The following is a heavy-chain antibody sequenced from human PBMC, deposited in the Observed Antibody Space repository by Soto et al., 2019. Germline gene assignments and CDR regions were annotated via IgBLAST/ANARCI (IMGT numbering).Heavy chain of an antibody. Sequence: ESLKISCKGSGYNFKNYWIGWVRQMPGKGLEWMGIIFPGDSDTKYSPSFQGQVTISADKSISTAYLQWSSLKASDTAMYYCARQVRYYDSSGDGYYYYGMDVWGQGTTVTVSS. J-gene: IGHJ6*02. CDR3: ARQVRYYDSSGDGYYYYGMDV. D-gene: IGHD3-22*01. CDR2: IFPGDSDT. V-gene: IGHV5-51*01. CDR1: GYNFKNYW.